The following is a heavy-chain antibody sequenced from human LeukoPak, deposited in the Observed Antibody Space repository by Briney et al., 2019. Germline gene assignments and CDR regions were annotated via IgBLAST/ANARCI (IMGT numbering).Heavy chain of an antibody. Sequence: GESLQISCKGSGYSFPIYWIGWVRQMPGKGLEWMGIIYPGDSDTRYSPSFQGQVTISADKSISTAYLQWRSLKASDSAMYYCARLMWVSGQQLVRWFDPWGQGTLVTVSS. CDR2: IYPGDSDT. D-gene: IGHD6-13*01. CDR1: GYSFPIYW. CDR3: ARLMWVSGQQLVRWFDP. V-gene: IGHV5-51*01. J-gene: IGHJ5*02.